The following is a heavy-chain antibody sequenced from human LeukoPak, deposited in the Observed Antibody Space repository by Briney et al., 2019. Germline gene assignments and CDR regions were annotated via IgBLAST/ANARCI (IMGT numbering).Heavy chain of an antibody. CDR3: ASDNRVTVDP. CDR2: IYYSGST. D-gene: IGHD4-11*01. Sequence: PSETLSLTCTVSGGSLSSSSYYWGWIRQPPGKGLEWIGSIYYSGSTYYNPSLKSRVTISVDTSKNQFSLKLSSVTAADTAVYYCASDNRVTVDPWGQGTLVTVSS. CDR1: GGSLSSSSYY. V-gene: IGHV4-39*01. J-gene: IGHJ5*02.